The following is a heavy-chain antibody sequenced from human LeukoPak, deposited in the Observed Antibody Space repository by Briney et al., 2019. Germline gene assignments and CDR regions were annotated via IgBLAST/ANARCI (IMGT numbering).Heavy chain of an antibody. D-gene: IGHD1-26*01. CDR1: GGSISSYY. Sequence: PSETLSLTCSVSGGSISSYYGSGIRQPAGKGLEWIGRIYTRGSTNDNRSLKRRVTIPVDTPKNQFSLKLRPVTAADPALYYCPRWVPATAAHYSYYYIHVSRKGNPVTVSS. CDR3: PRWVPATAAHYSYYYIHV. V-gene: IGHV4-4*07. CDR2: IYTRGST. J-gene: IGHJ6*03.